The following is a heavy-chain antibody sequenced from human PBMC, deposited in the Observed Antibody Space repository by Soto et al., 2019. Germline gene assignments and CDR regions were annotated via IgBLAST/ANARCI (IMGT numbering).Heavy chain of an antibody. CDR1: GFIFTNYA. CDR3: AKDPGNARYFDS. J-gene: IGHJ4*02. D-gene: IGHD3-9*01. V-gene: IGHV3-23*01. CDR2: LNGGGDRP. Sequence: LRLSCTGSGFIFTNYAMSWVRQAPGRGLEWVSSLNGGGDRPHYADFVKGRFSSSRDNSKNTLYLQMNSLSADDTAVYYCAKDPGNARYFDSWGQGALVTVSS.